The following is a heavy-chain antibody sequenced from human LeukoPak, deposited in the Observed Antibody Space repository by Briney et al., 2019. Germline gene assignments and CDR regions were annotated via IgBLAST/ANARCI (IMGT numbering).Heavy chain of an antibody. V-gene: IGHV4-34*01. CDR3: ARGRQGWRQQYYFDY. CDR2: INHSGST. J-gene: IGHJ4*02. Sequence: SETLSLTCAVYGGSFSGYYWSWIRQPPGKGLEWIGEINHSGSTNYNPSLKSRVTISVDTSKNQFSLKLSSVTAADTAVYYCARGRQGWRQQYYFDYWGQGTLVTVSS. CDR1: GGSFSGYY. D-gene: IGHD6-13*01.